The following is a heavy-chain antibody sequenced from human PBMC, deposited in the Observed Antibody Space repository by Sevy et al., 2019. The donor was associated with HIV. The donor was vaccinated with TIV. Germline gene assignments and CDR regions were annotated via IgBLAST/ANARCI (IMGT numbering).Heavy chain of an antibody. CDR1: GFTFNDYY. CDR3: AGGNPVYCVGGSCYRPLDY. J-gene: IGHJ4*02. D-gene: IGHD2-15*01. CDR2: ITTDGTSI. V-gene: IGHV3-11*01. Sequence: GGSLRLSCVVSGFTFNDYYMSWIRQAPGEGLEWVSHITTDGTSISYADSVTGRFTISRDNAKNSLYLQMNSLRAEDTAVYYCAGGNPVYCVGGSCYRPLDYWGRGTLVTVSS.